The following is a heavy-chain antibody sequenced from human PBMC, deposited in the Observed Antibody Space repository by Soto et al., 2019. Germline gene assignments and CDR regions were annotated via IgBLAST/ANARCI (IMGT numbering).Heavy chain of an antibody. D-gene: IGHD1-26*01. CDR1: GFTFSTYS. CDR3: AAQGARGLYYFDY. V-gene: IGHV3-23*01. J-gene: IGHJ4*02. CDR2: ISGSGGST. Sequence: EVHLLESGGCLVQPGGSLRLSCVASGFTFSTYSMSWVRHAPGRGLEWVSGISGSGGSTNYADSVKGRFTISRDNSKNTVYLQMNCLRADDTAVYYCAAQGARGLYYFDYWGQGTLATVSS.